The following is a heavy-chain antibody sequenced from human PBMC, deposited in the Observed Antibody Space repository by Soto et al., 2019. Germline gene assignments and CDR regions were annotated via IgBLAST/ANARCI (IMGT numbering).Heavy chain of an antibody. CDR3: ARGTSVTFGGVIEDY. J-gene: IGHJ4*02. D-gene: IGHD3-16*02. CDR1: GGSISSGGYY. Sequence: SETLSLTCTVSGGSISSGGYYWSWIRQHPGKGLEWIGYIYYSGSTYYNPSLKSRVTISVDTSKNQFSLKLSSVTAADTAVYYCARGTSVTFGGVIEDYWGQGTLVTVSS. CDR2: IYYSGST. V-gene: IGHV4-31*03.